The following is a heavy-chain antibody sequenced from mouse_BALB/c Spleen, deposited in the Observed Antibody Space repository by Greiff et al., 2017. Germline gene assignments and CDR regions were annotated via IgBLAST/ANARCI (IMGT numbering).Heavy chain of an antibody. CDR1: GFTFSDYY. Sequence: EVKLMESGGGLVKPGGSLKLSCAASGFTFSDYYMYWVRQTPEKRLEWVATISDGGSYTYYPDSVKGRFTISRDNAKNNLYLQMSSLKSEDTAMYYCARDDYYGNYGWYFDVWGAGTTVTVSS. D-gene: IGHD2-1*01. CDR3: ARDDYYGNYGWYFDV. CDR2: ISDGGSYT. V-gene: IGHV5-4*02. J-gene: IGHJ1*01.